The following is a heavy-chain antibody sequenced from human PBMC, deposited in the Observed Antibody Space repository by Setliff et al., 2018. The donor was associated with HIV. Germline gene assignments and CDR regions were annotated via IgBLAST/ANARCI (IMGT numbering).Heavy chain of an antibody. V-gene: IGHV4-61*09. CDR1: GDSISSGRFY. J-gene: IGHJ4*02. Sequence: PSETLSLTCAVSGDSISSGRFYWTWIRQPAGKGLEWIGHIHTSGSTDFNPSLKSRVTISADTSKNQFSLKLSSLTAADTAVYYCAGGEYVNHFFDNWGRGTLVTVSS. CDR2: IHTSGST. D-gene: IGHD3-16*01. CDR3: AGGEYVNHFFDN.